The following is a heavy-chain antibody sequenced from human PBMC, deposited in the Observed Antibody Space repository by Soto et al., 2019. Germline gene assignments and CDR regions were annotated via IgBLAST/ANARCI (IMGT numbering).Heavy chain of an antibody. D-gene: IGHD1-26*01. CDR1: GYTFTSYD. Sequence: QVQLVQSGAEVKKPGASVKVSCKASGYTFTSYDINWVRQATGQGLAWMGWMNPNSGNTGYDQKFQSRVTMTRNTSISTADMELSSLRSEDTAVLYCARKKVGAVDYWGQGTLVTVSS. V-gene: IGHV1-8*01. J-gene: IGHJ4*02. CDR3: ARKKVGAVDY. CDR2: MNPNSGNT.